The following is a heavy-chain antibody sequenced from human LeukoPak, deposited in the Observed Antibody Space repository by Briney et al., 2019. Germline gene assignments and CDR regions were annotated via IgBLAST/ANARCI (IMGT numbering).Heavy chain of an antibody. Sequence: ASVKVSCKASGYTFTGYYMHWVRQAPGQGLEWMGWINPNSGGTNYAQKFQGGVTMTRDTSISTAYMELSRLRSDDTAVYYCARPSSSWYFYGMDVWGQGTTVTVSS. CDR2: INPNSGGT. CDR3: ARPSSSWYFYGMDV. D-gene: IGHD6-13*01. CDR1: GYTFTGYY. J-gene: IGHJ6*02. V-gene: IGHV1-2*02.